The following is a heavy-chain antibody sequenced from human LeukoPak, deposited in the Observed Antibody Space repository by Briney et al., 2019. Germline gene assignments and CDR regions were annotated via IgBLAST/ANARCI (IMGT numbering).Heavy chain of an antibody. CDR2: IRTKTRGGTT. V-gene: IGHV3-49*04. Sequence: PGGSLRLSCTVSGFNFGDYAMSWVRQAPGKGLEWVGFIRTKTRGGTTEYAASVKDRFIISRDDSKSIAYLQMSSLKTEDTAVYYCIRMGGDNSGWLFQHWGQGTLVSVSS. CDR3: IRMGGDNSGWLFQH. J-gene: IGHJ1*01. D-gene: IGHD6-19*01. CDR1: GFNFGDYA.